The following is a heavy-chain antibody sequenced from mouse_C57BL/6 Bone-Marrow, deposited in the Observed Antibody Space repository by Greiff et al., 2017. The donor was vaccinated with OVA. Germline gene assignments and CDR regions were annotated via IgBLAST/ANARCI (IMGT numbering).Heavy chain of an antibody. Sequence: QVQLQQPGAELVKPGASVKLSCKASSYTFTSYWMQWVKQRPGQGLEWIGELDPSDSYTTYNQKFKGKATLTVDTSSSTDYMQLSSLTSDDSAVYYCARTPPDSYGYVFDYWGQGTTLTVSS. CDR1: SYTFTSYW. V-gene: IGHV1-50*01. CDR2: LDPSDSYT. J-gene: IGHJ2*01. D-gene: IGHD2-14*01. CDR3: ARTPPDSYGYVFDY.